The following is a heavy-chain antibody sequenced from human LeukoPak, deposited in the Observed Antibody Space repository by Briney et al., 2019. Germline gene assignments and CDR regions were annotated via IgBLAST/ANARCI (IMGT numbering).Heavy chain of an antibody. D-gene: IGHD2-8*02. J-gene: IGHJ4*02. CDR2: ISGSGGTA. CDR1: GFTFSIYA. CDR3: AGAGGVYYFEY. V-gene: IGHV3-23*01. Sequence: GGSLRLSCAASGFTFSIYAMSWVRQAPGKGLEWVSAISGSGGTAYYADSVKGRFTISRDNSKNTLYLQMNSLRPEDTAVYYCAGAGGVYYFEYWGQGTQVTVSS.